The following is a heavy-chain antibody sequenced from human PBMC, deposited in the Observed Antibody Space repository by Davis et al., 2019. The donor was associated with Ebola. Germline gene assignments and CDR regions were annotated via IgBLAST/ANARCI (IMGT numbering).Heavy chain of an antibody. CDR3: ARALGDIVVVVFDY. CDR1: GGSISSSSYY. D-gene: IGHD2-15*01. J-gene: IGHJ4*02. Sequence: PSETLSLTCTVSGGSISSSSYYWGWIRQPPGKGLEWIGSIYYSGSTYYNPSLKSRVTISVDTSKNQFSLKLSSVTAADTAVYYCARALGDIVVVVFDYWGQGTLVTVSS. CDR2: IYYSGST. V-gene: IGHV4-39*01.